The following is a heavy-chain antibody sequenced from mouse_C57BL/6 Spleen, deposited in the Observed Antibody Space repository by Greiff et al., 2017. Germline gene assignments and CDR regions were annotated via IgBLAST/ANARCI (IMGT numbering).Heavy chain of an antibody. CDR1: GFTFSSYG. V-gene: IGHV5-6*01. Sequence: EVQLVESGGDLVKPGGSLKLSCAASGFTFSSYGMSWVRQTPDKRLEWVATISSGGSYTYYPDSVKGRFTISRDNAKNTLYLQMSSLKSEDTAMYYCARGYGSFDYWGQGTTLTVSS. D-gene: IGHD1-1*01. J-gene: IGHJ2*01. CDR3: ARGYGSFDY. CDR2: ISSGGSYT.